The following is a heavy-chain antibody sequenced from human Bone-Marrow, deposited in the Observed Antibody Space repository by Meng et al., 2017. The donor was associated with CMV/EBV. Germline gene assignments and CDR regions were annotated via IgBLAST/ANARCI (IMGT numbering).Heavy chain of an antibody. CDR1: GFTFSSYE. V-gene: IGHV3-48*03. CDR3: SRDRYYDSSWKPAFDI. Sequence: GGSLRLSCAAPGFTFSSYEMNWVRQAPGKGLEWVSYISSSGSTINYAVSVKGRFTISRDKAKNSLYLQRNSLRAEDTAVYYWSRDRYYDSSWKPAFDIWGQGTMVTVSS. D-gene: IGHD3-22*01. J-gene: IGHJ3*02. CDR2: ISSSGSTI.